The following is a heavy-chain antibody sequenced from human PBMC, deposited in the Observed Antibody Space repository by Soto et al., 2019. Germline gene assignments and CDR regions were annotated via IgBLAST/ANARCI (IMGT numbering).Heavy chain of an antibody. CDR3: ASSMGRGGNDY. V-gene: IGHV3-7*05. CDR2: IKTDGSEK. J-gene: IGHJ4*02. CDR1: GFTFSDYW. D-gene: IGHD3-10*01. Sequence: EVPLVESGGGLVQPGGSLRLSCAASGFTFSDYWMSWVRQAPGKGLECVANIKTDGSEKYYVDPVKGRFTISRDNAKNSLYLQMNSLRAKDTVVYYCASSMGRGGNDYWGQGTLVAVSS.